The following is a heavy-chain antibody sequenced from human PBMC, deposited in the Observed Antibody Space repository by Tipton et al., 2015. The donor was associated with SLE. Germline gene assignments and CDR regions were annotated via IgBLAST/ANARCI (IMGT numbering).Heavy chain of an antibody. J-gene: IGHJ4*02. CDR1: GASISSSFYY. V-gene: IGHV4-39*07. CDR2: MYYSGNT. D-gene: IGHD1-20*01. CDR3: ARLFGAHNWNY. Sequence: TLSLTCTVSGASISSSFYYWGWIRQPPGKGLEWIGSMYYSGNTYYNPSLKSRFTISLDTSKNQFSLQLSSVTDADTAMYFCARLFGAHNWNYWGPGTLVTVSP.